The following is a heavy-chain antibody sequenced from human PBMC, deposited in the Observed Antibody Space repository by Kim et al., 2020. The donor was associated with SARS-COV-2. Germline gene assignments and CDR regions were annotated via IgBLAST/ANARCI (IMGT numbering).Heavy chain of an antibody. Sequence: ASVKVSCKASGYTFTSYAMNWVRQAPGQGLEWMGWINTNTGNPTYAQGFTGRFVFSLDTSVSTAYLQISSLKAEDTAVYYCAREADRSYNCGGDCYTTRRDYWGQGTLVTVSS. D-gene: IGHD2-21*01. CDR1: GYTFTSYA. J-gene: IGHJ4*02. V-gene: IGHV7-4-1*02. CDR3: AREADRSYNCGGDCYTTRRDY. CDR2: INTNTGNP.